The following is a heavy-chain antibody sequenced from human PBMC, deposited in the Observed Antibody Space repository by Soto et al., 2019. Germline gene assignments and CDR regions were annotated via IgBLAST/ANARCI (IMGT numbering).Heavy chain of an antibody. J-gene: IGHJ6*03. D-gene: IGHD3-3*01. CDR2: INHSGST. CDR3: ARASLGVVSNNPDNSHYYYYYMDV. CDR1: GGSFSGYY. Sequence: PSETLSLTCAVYGGSFSGYYWSWIRQPPGKGLEWIGEINHSGSTNYNPSLKSRVTISVDTSKNQFSLKLSSVTAADTAVYYCARASLGVVSNNPDNSHYYYYYMDVWGKGTTVTVSS. V-gene: IGHV4-34*01.